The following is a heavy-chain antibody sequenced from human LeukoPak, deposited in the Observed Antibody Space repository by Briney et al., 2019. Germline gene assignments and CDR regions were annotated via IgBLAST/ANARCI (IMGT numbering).Heavy chain of an antibody. D-gene: IGHD3-10*01. V-gene: IGHV3-7*03. Sequence: GGSLRVSCAASGFTFSSYWLNWVRQTPGKGLEWVANIKEDGSEKYHVDSVKGRFTISRDNAKSSLYLQMNNLRAEGTALYYCARSIMGGGAFDYWGQGTQVTVSS. J-gene: IGHJ4*02. CDR2: IKEDGSEK. CDR3: ARSIMGGGAFDY. CDR1: GFTFSSYW.